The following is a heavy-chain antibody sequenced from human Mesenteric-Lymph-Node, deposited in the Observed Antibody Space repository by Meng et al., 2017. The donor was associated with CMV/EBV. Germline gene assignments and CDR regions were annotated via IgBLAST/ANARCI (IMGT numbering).Heavy chain of an antibody. V-gene: IGHV3-9*01. J-gene: IGHJ4*02. D-gene: IGHD6-19*01. CDR1: GFTFDDYA. Sequence: GGSLRLSCAASGFTFDDYAMHWVRQAPGKGLEWVSGISWNSGSIGYADSVKGRFTISRDNAKNTLYLQMNSLRAEDTAVYYCAKSNAAVAAPRWGQGTLVTVSS. CDR3: AKSNAAVAAPR. CDR2: ISWNSGSI.